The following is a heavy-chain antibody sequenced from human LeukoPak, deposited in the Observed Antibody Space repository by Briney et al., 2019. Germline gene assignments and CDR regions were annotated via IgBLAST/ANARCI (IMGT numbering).Heavy chain of an antibody. CDR3: ARDPTQRAFDI. CDR1: GYTFTSYD. CDR2: MNPNSGNT. J-gene: IGHJ3*02. Sequence: GASVKVSCKASGYTFTSYDINWVRQATGQGLEWMGWMNPNSGNTGYAQKFQGRVTMTRNTSISPAYMELSSLRSDDTAVYYCARDPTQRAFDIWGQGTMVTVSS. V-gene: IGHV1-8*01.